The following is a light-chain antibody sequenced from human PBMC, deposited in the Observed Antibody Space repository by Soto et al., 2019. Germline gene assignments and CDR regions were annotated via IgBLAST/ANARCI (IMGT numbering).Light chain of an antibody. J-gene: IGLJ1*01. V-gene: IGLV2-11*01. Sequence: QSALTQPRSVSGSPGQSVTISCTGTSSDVGGFNYVSWYQQHPGKAPKLIIYDVSKWPSGVPDRFSGSKSGSTASLTSSGLQAEDEAEYYCCSYAGSYTYGFGTGTKVTVL. CDR1: SSDVGGFNY. CDR2: DVS. CDR3: CSYAGSYTYG.